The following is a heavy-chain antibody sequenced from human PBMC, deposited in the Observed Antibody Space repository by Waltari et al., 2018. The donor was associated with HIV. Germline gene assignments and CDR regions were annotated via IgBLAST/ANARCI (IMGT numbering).Heavy chain of an antibody. V-gene: IGHV3-49*05. CDR1: GFTFGDYG. CDR3: SRPSGPLHSYGMDV. J-gene: IGHJ6*02. D-gene: IGHD1-26*01. Sequence: EVHLMESGGGLVKPGRSLRLSCRGSGFTFGDYGLSWFRPTPGKGLEWVGFITSEAYGGTAEYAASVTGRFTISREDSKSTAYMQMSRLESEDTGVYFCSRPSGPLHSYGMDVWGQGTTVIVSS. CDR2: ITSEAYGGTA.